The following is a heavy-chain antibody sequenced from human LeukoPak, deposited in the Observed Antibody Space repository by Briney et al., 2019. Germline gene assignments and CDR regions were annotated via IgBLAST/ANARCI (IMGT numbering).Heavy chain of an antibody. V-gene: IGHV1-8*03. CDR2: MNPNSGNT. Sequence: ASVKVSCKASGYTFTGYYMHWVRQAPGQGLEWMGWMNPNSGNTGYAQKFQGRVTITRNTSISTAYMELSSLRSEDTAVYYCARGLYDYVWGSYRENWFDPWGQGTLVTVSS. D-gene: IGHD3-16*02. CDR1: GYTFTGYY. J-gene: IGHJ5*02. CDR3: ARGLYDYVWGSYRENWFDP.